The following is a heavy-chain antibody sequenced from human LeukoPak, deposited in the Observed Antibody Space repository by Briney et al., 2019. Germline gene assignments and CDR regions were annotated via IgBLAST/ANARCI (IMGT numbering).Heavy chain of an antibody. CDR1: GYTFSSYE. J-gene: IGHJ4*02. D-gene: IGHD3-22*01. CDR2: MNPDSGDT. CDR3: ARGLGSYDSSELTWPMISF. Sequence: ASLKVSCKASGYTFSSYEINWVRQATGHGLEWMGWMNPDSGDTAYAQKFQGRITMTRNTSITTAYMELSSLRSEDTAVYYCARGLGSYDSSELTWPMISFWGQGTQVTVSS. V-gene: IGHV1-8*01.